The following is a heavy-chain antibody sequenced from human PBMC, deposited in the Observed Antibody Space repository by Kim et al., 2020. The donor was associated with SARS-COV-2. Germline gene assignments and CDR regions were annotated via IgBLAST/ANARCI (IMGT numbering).Heavy chain of an antibody. Sequence: ASVKVSCKASGYTFTSYAMNWVRQAPGQGLEWMGWINTNTGNPTYAQGFTGRFVFSLDTSVSTAYLQISSLKAEDTAVYYCARDHSWVTMVRGVIITTWFDPWGQGTLVTVSS. D-gene: IGHD3-10*01. J-gene: IGHJ5*02. V-gene: IGHV7-4-1*02. CDR2: INTNTGNP. CDR1: GYTFTSYA. CDR3: ARDHSWVTMVRGVIITTWFDP.